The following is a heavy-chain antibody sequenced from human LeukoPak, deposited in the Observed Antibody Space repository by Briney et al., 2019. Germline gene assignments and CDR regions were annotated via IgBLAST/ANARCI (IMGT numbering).Heavy chain of an antibody. CDR3: ARDCGGDCYPFDY. CDR1: GFTFSSYW. J-gene: IGHJ4*02. Sequence: GGSLRLSCAASGFTFSSYWMQWVRQAPGKGLVWVSRINSDGSSTSYADSVKGRFTISRDNAKNTLYLQMNSLRAEDTAVYYCARDCGGDCYPFDYWGQGTLVTVSS. CDR2: INSDGSST. D-gene: IGHD2-21*01. V-gene: IGHV3-74*01.